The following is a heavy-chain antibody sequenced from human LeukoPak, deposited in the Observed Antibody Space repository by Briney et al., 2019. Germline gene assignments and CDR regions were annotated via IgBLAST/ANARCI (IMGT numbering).Heavy chain of an antibody. Sequence: SETLSLTCTVSGGSINSYYWSWIRQPPGKGLEWIGYVYHSGSTTYNPSLKSRVTISVDTSKNQFSLKLTFVTAADTAVYYCARAPNSSYWFDPWGQGTLVTVSS. CDR3: ARAPNSSYWFDP. CDR1: GGSINSYY. J-gene: IGHJ5*02. D-gene: IGHD2-2*01. CDR2: VYHSGST. V-gene: IGHV4-59*01.